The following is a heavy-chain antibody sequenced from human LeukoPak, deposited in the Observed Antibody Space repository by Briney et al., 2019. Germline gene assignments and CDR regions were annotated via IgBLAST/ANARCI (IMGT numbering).Heavy chain of an antibody. D-gene: IGHD2-21*02. J-gene: IGHJ4*02. CDR2: IIPIFGIA. CDR1: GGTFSSYA. CDR3: ASEYCGGDCYSNFDY. Sequence: SVTVSCKASGGTFSSYAIGWVRQAPGQGLEWMGRIIPIFGIANYAQKFQGRVTITADKSTSTAYMELSSLRSEDTAVYYCASEYCGGDCYSNFDYWGQGTLVTVSS. V-gene: IGHV1-69*04.